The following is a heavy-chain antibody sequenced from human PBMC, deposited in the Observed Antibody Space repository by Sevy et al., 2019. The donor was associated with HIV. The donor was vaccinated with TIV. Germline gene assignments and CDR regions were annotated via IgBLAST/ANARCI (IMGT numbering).Heavy chain of an antibody. J-gene: IGHJ4*02. D-gene: IGHD3-16*01. Sequence: SETQSLTCTVSGGSINSSTYYWGWIRQPPGKGLEWIGSIYYSGSTFYNPSLKSRLTISVDTSKNQFSLRLNSVTAADTAVYYCVSYDYTWGGYWGQGTLVTVSS. V-gene: IGHV4-39*01. CDR1: GGSINSSTYY. CDR3: VSYDYTWGGY. CDR2: IYYSGST.